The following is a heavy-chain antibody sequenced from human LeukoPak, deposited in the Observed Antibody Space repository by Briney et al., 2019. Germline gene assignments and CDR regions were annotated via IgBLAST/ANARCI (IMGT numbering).Heavy chain of an antibody. V-gene: IGHV3-30*18. J-gene: IGHJ4*02. CDR2: ISYDGSNK. CDR1: GFTFSSYG. D-gene: IGHD6-19*01. Sequence: GGSLRLSCAASGFTFSSYGMHWVRQAPGKGLEWVAVISYDGSNKYYADSVKGRFTISRDNSKNTLCLQMNSLRAEDTAVYYCAKDRSSGPGYWGQGTLVTVSS. CDR3: AKDRSSGPGY.